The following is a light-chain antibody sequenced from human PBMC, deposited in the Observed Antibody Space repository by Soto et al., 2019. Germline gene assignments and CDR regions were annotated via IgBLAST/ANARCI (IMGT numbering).Light chain of an antibody. CDR1: QNVSSN. J-gene: IGKJ2*01. Sequence: EIVMTQSTATLSVSPGERATLFCRASQNVSSNLAWYQQKPGQAPRLLIYGASTRATGIPARFSGSGSGTEFTLTISSLQSEDFAVYYCQQYNNWPPYTFGQGTKLEIK. CDR3: QQYNNWPPYT. CDR2: GAS. V-gene: IGKV3-15*01.